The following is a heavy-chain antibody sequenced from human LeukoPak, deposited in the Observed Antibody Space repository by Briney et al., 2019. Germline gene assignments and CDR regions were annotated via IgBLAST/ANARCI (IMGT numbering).Heavy chain of an antibody. D-gene: IGHD2-2*01. V-gene: IGHV4-4*07. Sequence: PSETLSLTCTVSGGSISSYYWSWIRQPAGKGLEWIGRIYTSGSTNYNPSLKSRVTMSVDTSKYQFSLKLSSVTAADTAVYYCARDGCSSTSCYESLTGGPVPYYFDYWGQGTLVTVSS. CDR3: ARDGCSSTSCYESLTGGPVPYYFDY. J-gene: IGHJ4*02. CDR1: GGSISSYY. CDR2: IYTSGST.